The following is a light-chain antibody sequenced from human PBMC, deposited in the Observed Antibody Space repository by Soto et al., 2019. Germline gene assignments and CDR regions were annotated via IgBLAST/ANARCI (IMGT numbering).Light chain of an antibody. Sequence: DIQMTQSPSTLSASVGDRVTITCRASQSISSWLAWYQQKTGTAPNLLIYKASTLQSGVPSRFSGSRSGTEFTLTISSLKPDDSATYYCQQYKDNWTFGQGNKVEIK. CDR2: KAS. J-gene: IGKJ1*01. CDR3: QQYKDNWT. CDR1: QSISSW. V-gene: IGKV1-5*03.